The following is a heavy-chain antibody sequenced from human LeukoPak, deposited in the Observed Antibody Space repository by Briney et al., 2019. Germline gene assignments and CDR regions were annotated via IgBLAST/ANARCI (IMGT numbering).Heavy chain of an antibody. CDR1: GYTFTSYD. CDR3: ARGAMTTVTYMPNDY. CDR2: VNPNSGNT. D-gene: IGHD4-17*01. V-gene: IGHV1-8*01. J-gene: IGHJ4*02. Sequence: ASVKVSCKASGYTFTSYDINWVRQATGQGLEWMGWVNPNSGNTGYAQKFQGRVTMTRNTSISTAYMELSSLRSEDTAVYYCARGAMTTVTYMPNDYWGQGTLVTVSS.